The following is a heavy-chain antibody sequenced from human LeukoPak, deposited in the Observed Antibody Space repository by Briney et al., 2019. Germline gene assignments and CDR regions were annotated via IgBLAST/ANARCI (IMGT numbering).Heavy chain of an antibody. CDR3: ARNGVGATIDY. D-gene: IGHD1-26*01. V-gene: IGHV4-59*05. J-gene: IGHJ4*02. Sequence: PGGSLRLSCSASGFTFSNYAMHWIRQPPGKGLEWIGSIYYSGSTYSNPPLKSRVTISVDTSKNQLSLKLSSVTAADTAVYYCARNGVGATIDYWGQGTLVTVSS. CDR1: GFTFSNYA. CDR2: IYYSGST.